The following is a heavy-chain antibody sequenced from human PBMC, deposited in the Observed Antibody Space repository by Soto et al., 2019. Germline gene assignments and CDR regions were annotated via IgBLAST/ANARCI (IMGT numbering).Heavy chain of an antibody. V-gene: IGHV1-18*01. J-gene: IGHJ4*02. CDR1: GYTFTSYG. CDR3: ATGLVEYSSSWYDY. D-gene: IGHD6-13*01. CDR2: ISAYNGNT. Sequence: ASVKVSCKASGYTFTSYGISWVRQAPGQGLEWMGWISAYNGNTNYAQKLQGRVTMTTDTSTSTAYMELNSLRAEDTAVYYCATGLVEYSSSWYDYWGQGTLVTVSS.